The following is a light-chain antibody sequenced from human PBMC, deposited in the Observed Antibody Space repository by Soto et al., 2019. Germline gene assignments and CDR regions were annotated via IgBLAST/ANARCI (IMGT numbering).Light chain of an antibody. CDR3: QHYDSLPHV. CDR2: DAS. J-gene: IGKJ5*01. Sequence: QVSKSPSSVSVYIGHRVTITCQATQNIRKYLDWYQQKPGKAPKLLIYDASSLERGVPSRFSGSGSGTDFTFTISSLQPDDFATYYCQHYDSLPHVFGQGTRLEIK. CDR1: QNIRKY. V-gene: IGKV1-33*01.